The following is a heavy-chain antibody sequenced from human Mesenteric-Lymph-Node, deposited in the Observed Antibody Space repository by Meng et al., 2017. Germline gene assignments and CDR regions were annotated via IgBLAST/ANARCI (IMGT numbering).Heavy chain of an antibody. J-gene: IGHJ4*02. D-gene: IGHD4-23*01. CDR2: IYYSGST. V-gene: IGHV4-59*01. Sequence: SETLSLTCTVSGGSISSYYWSWIRQHPGKGLEWIGYIYYSGSTNYNPSLKSRVTISVDTSKNQFSLKLSSVTAADTAVYYCARVRWRGPFDYWGQGTLVTVSS. CDR3: ARVRWRGPFDY. CDR1: GGSISSYY.